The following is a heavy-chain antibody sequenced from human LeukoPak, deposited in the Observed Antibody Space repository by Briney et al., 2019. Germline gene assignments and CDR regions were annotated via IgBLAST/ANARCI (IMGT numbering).Heavy chain of an antibody. V-gene: IGHV5-51*01. CDR2: IYPGDSDT. J-gene: IGHJ3*02. CDR3: ARQDYDILTGFPGPFDI. D-gene: IGHD3-9*01. Sequence: GESLKISCKGSGYSFTSYWIGWVRQMPGKGLEWMGIIYPGDSDTRYSPSFQGQVTISADKSISTAYLQWSSLKASDTAMYYCARQDYDILTGFPGPFDIWGQGTMVTVSS. CDR1: GYSFTSYW.